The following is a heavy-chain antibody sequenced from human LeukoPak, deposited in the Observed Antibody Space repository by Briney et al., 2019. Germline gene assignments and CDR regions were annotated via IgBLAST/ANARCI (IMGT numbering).Heavy chain of an antibody. CDR1: GFTFSKAW. V-gene: IGHV3-15*01. D-gene: IGHD3-3*01. Sequence: PGGSLRLSCAASGFTFSKAWMTWVRQAPGKGLEWVGRIKSKTDGETTDYGAPVQGRFTISREDPKNKLYLEMNSLKTEDTGVYYCTTGVEKWGQGTRVTVSS. CDR2: IKSKTDGETT. J-gene: IGHJ4*02. CDR3: TTGVEK.